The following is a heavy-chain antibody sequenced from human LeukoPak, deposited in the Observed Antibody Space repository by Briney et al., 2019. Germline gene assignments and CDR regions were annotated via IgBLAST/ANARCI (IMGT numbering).Heavy chain of an antibody. D-gene: IGHD1-26*01. J-gene: IGHJ4*02. Sequence: GASVKVPCKASGGTFSSYAISWVRQAPGQGLEWMGRIIPILGIANHAQKFQGRVTITADKSTSTAYMELSSLRSEDTAVYYCARAEGSYSTPFEYWGQGTLVTVSS. V-gene: IGHV1-69*04. CDR3: ARAEGSYSTPFEY. CDR2: IIPILGIA. CDR1: GGTFSSYA.